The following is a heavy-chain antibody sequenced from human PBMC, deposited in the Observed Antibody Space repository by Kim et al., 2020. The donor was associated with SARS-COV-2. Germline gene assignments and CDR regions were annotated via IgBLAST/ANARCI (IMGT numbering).Heavy chain of an antibody. CDR3: ARVATGLCYTGIRCNMDV. J-gene: IGHJ6*02. CDR2: INTNNNKA. CDR1: GYIFVNYG. D-gene: IGHD2-8*01. V-gene: IGHV1-18*01. Sequence: ASVKVSCKASGYIFVNYGFSWVRQAPGQGLEWVAWINTNNNKAKYAQSVEGRASVTIDTSTTTASMELRNLRFDDTAVYYCARVATGLCYTGIRCNMDVWGQGTPVTVSS.